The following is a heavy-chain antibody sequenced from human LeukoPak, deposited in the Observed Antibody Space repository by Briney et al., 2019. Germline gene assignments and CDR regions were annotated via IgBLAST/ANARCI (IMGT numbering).Heavy chain of an antibody. Sequence: ASVKVSCKASGYTFTRYYMHWVRQAPGQGLEWMGIINPSGGSTSYAQKFQGRVTMTRDMSTSTVYMELSSLRSEDTAVYYCARDRSSYGFTDDYWGQGTLVTVSS. CDR1: GYTFTRYY. J-gene: IGHJ4*02. D-gene: IGHD1-26*01. CDR3: ARDRSSYGFTDDY. CDR2: INPSGGST. V-gene: IGHV1-46*01.